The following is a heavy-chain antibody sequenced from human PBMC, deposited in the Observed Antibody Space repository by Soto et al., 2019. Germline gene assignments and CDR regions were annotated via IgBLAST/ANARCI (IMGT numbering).Heavy chain of an antibody. Sequence: GGSLRLSCTASGFTFGDYAMSWFRQAPGKGLEWVGFIRSKAYGGTTEYAASVKGRFTISRDDSKSIAYLQMNSLKTEDTAVYYCTRDSVVVAATTKLYYYYYYMDVWGKGTTVTVSS. J-gene: IGHJ6*03. CDR3: TRDSVVVAATTKLYYYYYYMDV. D-gene: IGHD2-15*01. CDR2: IRSKAYGGTT. CDR1: GFTFGDYA. V-gene: IGHV3-49*03.